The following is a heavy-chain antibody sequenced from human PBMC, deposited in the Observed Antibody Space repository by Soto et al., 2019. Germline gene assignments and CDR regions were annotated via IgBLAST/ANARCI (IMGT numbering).Heavy chain of an antibody. J-gene: IGHJ4*02. Sequence: GGSLTLSCAASGFSFNNSAMNWVRQAPGRGLEWVSALSGRGGSTHYADPVKGRFTISRDNSKNTLYLQMSSLRAEDTAVYYCAKAVEAVKGSCTSSSCRYTHNEGYFASWGQGTLVTVSS. CDR1: GFSFNNSA. CDR3: AKAVEAVKGSCTSSSCRYTHNEGYFAS. V-gene: IGHV3-23*01. D-gene: IGHD2-2*01. CDR2: LSGRGGST.